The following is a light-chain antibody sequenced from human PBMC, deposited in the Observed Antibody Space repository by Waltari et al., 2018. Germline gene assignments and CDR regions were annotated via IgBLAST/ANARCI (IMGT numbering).Light chain of an antibody. J-gene: IGKJ1*01. CDR2: DAS. Sequence: EIVLTQSPATLPLSPGERATLSCRASQSVGSYLAWYQQRPGQAPRLLISDASNRATGIPARFSGSGSETDFTITISSLEPEDFAVYYCQQRNTWWTFGQGTKVEIK. CDR1: QSVGSY. CDR3: QQRNTWWT. V-gene: IGKV3-11*01.